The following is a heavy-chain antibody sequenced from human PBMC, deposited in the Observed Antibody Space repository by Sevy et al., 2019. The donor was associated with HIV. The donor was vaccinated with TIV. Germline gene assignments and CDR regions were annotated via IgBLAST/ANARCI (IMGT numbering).Heavy chain of an antibody. J-gene: IGHJ4*02. CDR1: GFTFSSYW. CDR3: ARPYRTDPFYYYGSSGYYYPSYFDY. Sequence: GGSLRISCAASGFTFSSYWMTWVRQAPGKGLEWVANIKQDGSEKFYVDSVKGRFTISRDNAKNSLSLQMNSLRAEDTAVYYCARPYRTDPFYYYGSSGYYYPSYFDYWGRGTLVTVSS. D-gene: IGHD3-22*01. V-gene: IGHV3-7*01. CDR2: IKQDGSEK.